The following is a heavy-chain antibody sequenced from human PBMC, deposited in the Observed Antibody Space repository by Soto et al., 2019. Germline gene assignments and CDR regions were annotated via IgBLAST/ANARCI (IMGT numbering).Heavy chain of an antibody. CDR1: GGTFSSYA. CDR2: IIPIFGTA. V-gene: IGHV1-69*01. J-gene: IGHJ6*02. CDR3: ARSDTAMVLYYCYYGMDV. D-gene: IGHD5-18*01. Sequence: QVQLVQSGAEVKKPGSSVKVSCKASGGTFSSYAISWVRQAPGQGLEWMGGIIPIFGTANYAQKFQGRVTITADESTSTAYMELSRLRSEDTAVYYCARSDTAMVLYYCYYGMDVWGQGTTVTVSS.